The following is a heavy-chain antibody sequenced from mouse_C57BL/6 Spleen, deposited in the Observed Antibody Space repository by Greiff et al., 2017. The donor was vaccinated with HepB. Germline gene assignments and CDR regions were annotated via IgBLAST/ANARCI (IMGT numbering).Heavy chain of an antibody. CDR2: IDPANGNT. CDR1: GFNIKNTY. CDR3: SRSRGAMDY. J-gene: IGHJ4*01. Sequence: EVQLVESVAELVRPGASVKLSCTASGFNIKNTYMHWVKQRPEQGLEWIGRIDPANGNTNYAPKLQGKATITADTSTNTAYLPLSSLTSEYPAIYYCSRSRGAMDYWGQGTSVTVSS. V-gene: IGHV14-3*01.